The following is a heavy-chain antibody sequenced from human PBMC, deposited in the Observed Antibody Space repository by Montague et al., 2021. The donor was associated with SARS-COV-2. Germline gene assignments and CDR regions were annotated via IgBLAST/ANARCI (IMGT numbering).Heavy chain of an antibody. CDR3: ARGMIRGFTTAFDY. Sequence: SETLSLTCTVSSGSIISSGYYWGWIRQPPGKELEWIGNIYYSGTTYYNPSLQSRVTISVDTSKNHLSLRLSSVTAADTAVYFCARGMIRGFTTAFDYWGQGSKVTVSS. CDR2: IYYSGTT. CDR1: SGSIISSGYY. V-gene: IGHV4-39*02. J-gene: IGHJ4*02. D-gene: IGHD3-10*01.